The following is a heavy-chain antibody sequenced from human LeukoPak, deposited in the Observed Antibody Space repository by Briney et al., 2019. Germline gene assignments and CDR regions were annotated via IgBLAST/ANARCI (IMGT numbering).Heavy chain of an antibody. Sequence: ASVKVSCKASGYDFTSVGITWVRQAPGQGLEWMGWISPYNGNTRYVQKLQGRVTMTTDTSASTAYMELRSLRFDDTAVYYCARAGSGSGWYFDYWGQGTLVTVSS. CDR2: ISPYNGNT. CDR1: GYDFTSVG. D-gene: IGHD6-19*01. J-gene: IGHJ4*02. CDR3: ARAGSGSGWYFDY. V-gene: IGHV1-18*01.